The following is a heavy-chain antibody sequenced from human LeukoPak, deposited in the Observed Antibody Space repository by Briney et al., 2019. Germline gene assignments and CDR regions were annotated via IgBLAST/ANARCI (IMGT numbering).Heavy chain of an antibody. V-gene: IGHV1-46*01. CDR3: ARMDSSGYLDAFDI. CDR1: GGTFSSYA. CDR2: INPSGGST. Sequence: ASVKVSCKASGGTFSSYAISWVRQAPGQGLEWMGIINPSGGSTSYAQKFQGRVTMTRDMSTSTVYMELSSLRSEDTAVYYCARMDSSGYLDAFDIWGQGTMVTVSS. J-gene: IGHJ3*02. D-gene: IGHD3-22*01.